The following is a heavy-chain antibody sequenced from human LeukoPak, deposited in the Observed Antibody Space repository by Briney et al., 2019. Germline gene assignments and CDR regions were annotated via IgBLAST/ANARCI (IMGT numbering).Heavy chain of an antibody. CDR1: GYTLTELS. J-gene: IGHJ3*02. Sequence: ASVKVSCKVSGYTLTELSMHWVRRAPGKGLEWMGGFDPEDGETIYAQKFQGRVTMTEDTSTDTAYMELSSLRSEDTAVYYCATEWGWATVTTSGAFDIWGQGTMVTVSS. V-gene: IGHV1-24*01. CDR2: FDPEDGET. D-gene: IGHD4-17*01. CDR3: ATEWGWATVTTSGAFDI.